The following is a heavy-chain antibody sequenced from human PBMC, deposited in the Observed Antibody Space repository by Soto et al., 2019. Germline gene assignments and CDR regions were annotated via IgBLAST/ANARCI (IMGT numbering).Heavy chain of an antibody. CDR3: ALTPSYSSGWYGPLAPGVKLGEDYYYGMDF. Sequence: ASVKVSCKASGYTFTSYYMHWVRQAPGQGLEWMGIINPSGGSTSYAQKFQGRVTMTRDTSTSTVYMELSSLRSEDTAVYYCALTPSYSSGWYGPLAPGVKLGEDYYYGMDFWGQGTTVTVSS. D-gene: IGHD6-19*01. CDR1: GYTFTSYY. V-gene: IGHV1-46*01. J-gene: IGHJ6*02. CDR2: INPSGGST.